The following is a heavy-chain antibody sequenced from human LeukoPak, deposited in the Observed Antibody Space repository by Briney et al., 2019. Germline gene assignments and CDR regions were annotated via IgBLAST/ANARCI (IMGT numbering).Heavy chain of an antibody. CDR2: IYYNGDT. CDR3: ARSGYSYGLVDY. V-gene: IGHV4-59*01. Sequence: SETLSLTCTVSGGSISSDYWSWIRQPPGKGLEWIGYIYYNGDTNYNPSLKSRVTISVDTPKNQFSLKLSSVTAADTAVYYCARSGYSYGLVDYWGQGTLVTVSS. CDR1: GGSISSDY. D-gene: IGHD5-18*01. J-gene: IGHJ4*02.